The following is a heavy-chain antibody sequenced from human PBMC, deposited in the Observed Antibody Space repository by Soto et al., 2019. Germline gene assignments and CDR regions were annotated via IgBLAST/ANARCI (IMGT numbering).Heavy chain of an antibody. Sequence: SETLSLTCTVSGGSVSSGSYYWSWIRQPPGKGLEWIGYIYYSGSTNYNPSLKGRVTISVDTSKNQFSLKLSSVAAADTAVYYCARYSSRRYYFDYWGQGTLVTVSS. J-gene: IGHJ4*02. CDR2: IYYSGST. CDR3: ARYSSRRYYFDY. CDR1: GGSVSSGSYY. D-gene: IGHD6-13*01. V-gene: IGHV4-61*01.